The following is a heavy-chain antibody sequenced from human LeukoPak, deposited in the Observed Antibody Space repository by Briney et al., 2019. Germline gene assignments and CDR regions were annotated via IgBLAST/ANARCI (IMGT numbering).Heavy chain of an antibody. V-gene: IGHV4-34*01. J-gene: IGHJ2*01. Sequence: SETLSLTCAVYGGSFSGYYWSWIRQPPGKGLEWIGEINHSGSTNYNPSLKSRVTISVDTSKNQFPLKLSSVTAADTAVYYCARDTTTNRYFDLWGRGTLVTVSS. CDR2: INHSGST. CDR1: GGSFSGYY. CDR3: ARDTTTNRYFDL. D-gene: IGHD1-1*01.